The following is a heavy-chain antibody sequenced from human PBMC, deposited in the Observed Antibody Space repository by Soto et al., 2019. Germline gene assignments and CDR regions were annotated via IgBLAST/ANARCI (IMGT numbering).Heavy chain of an antibody. J-gene: IGHJ4*02. Sequence: QVQLVQSGAEVKKPGASVKVSCKASGYTFTSYDINWGRKATGQGLEWMGWMNPNSGNTGYAQKFQGRVTMTRNTSISTADMELSSLRSEDPAVDYCAIGSGHHSSSAGLGCDYWGQGTLVTVSS. V-gene: IGHV1-8*01. CDR3: AIGSGHHSSSAGLGCDY. D-gene: IGHD6-6*01. CDR1: GYTFTSYD. CDR2: MNPNSGNT.